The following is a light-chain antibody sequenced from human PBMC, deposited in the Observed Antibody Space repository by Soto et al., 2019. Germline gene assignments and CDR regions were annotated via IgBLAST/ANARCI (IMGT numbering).Light chain of an antibody. CDR3: QQYDNLPYT. V-gene: IGKV1-33*01. Sequence: DIQMTQSPSSLSASVGDRVTITCQASQDISNYLNWYQQKPGKAPKLLIYDASNLETGVPSRFSGSGSWKDFTFTISSLQPEDIATYYCQQYDNLPYTFGQGTKLEIK. CDR1: QDISNY. J-gene: IGKJ2*01. CDR2: DAS.